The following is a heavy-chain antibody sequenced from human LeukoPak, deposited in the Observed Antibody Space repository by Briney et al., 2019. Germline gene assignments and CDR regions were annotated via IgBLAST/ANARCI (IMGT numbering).Heavy chain of an antibody. CDR1: GFTFSSYE. J-gene: IGHJ4*02. Sequence: GGSLRLSCAASGFTFSSYEMNWVRQAPGKGLEWVSYISSSGSTIYYADSVKGRFTISRDNAKNSLHLQMNSLRAEDTAVYYCARTPPSNRGFDYWGQGTLVTVSS. CDR3: ARTPPSNRGFDY. V-gene: IGHV3-48*03. CDR2: ISSSGSTI.